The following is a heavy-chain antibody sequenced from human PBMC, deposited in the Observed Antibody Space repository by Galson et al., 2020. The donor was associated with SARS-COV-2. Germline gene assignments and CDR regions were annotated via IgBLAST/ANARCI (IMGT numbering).Heavy chain of an antibody. CDR3: ARDPLELCGGGSCYFDDYGMDG. V-gene: IGHV4-4*07. CDR2: IYTSGTT. CDR1: GGSISSYY. Sequence: SETLSLTCTVSGGSISSYYWSWIRQPAGKGLEWIGRIYTSGTTNYNPSLKSRVTISLDTSKNQFSLELSSVTAADTAVYYCARDPLELCGGGSCYFDDYGMDGWGQGTTVTVSS. D-gene: IGHD2-15*01. J-gene: IGHJ6*02.